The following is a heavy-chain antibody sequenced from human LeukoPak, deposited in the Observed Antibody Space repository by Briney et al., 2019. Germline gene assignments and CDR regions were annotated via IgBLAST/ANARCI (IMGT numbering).Heavy chain of an antibody. D-gene: IGHD3-22*01. CDR2: FDPEDGET. CDR3: ATAGAITTGYLFIY. CDR1: GYTLTELS. V-gene: IGHV1-24*01. J-gene: IGHJ4*02. Sequence: ASVKVSCKVSGYTLTELSMHWVRQAPGKGLEWMGGFDPEDGETIYAQKFQGRVTMTKDTSTDTAYMELSSLRSEDTTVYYCATAGAITTGYLFIYGGQGTLVTVSS.